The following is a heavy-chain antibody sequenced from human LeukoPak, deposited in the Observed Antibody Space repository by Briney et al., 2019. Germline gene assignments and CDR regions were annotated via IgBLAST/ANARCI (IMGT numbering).Heavy chain of an antibody. D-gene: IGHD3-10*01. CDR3: ARVVVLLWFGIAQPHYYMDV. V-gene: IGHV1-69-2*01. J-gene: IGHJ6*03. CDR2: VDPEDGET. CDR1: GYTFTDYY. Sequence: ATVKISCKVSGYTFTDYYMHWVQQAPGKGLEWMGLVDPEDGETIYAEKFQGRVTITADTSTDTAYMELSSLRSEDTAVYYCARVVVLLWFGIAQPHYYMDVWGKGTTVTVSS.